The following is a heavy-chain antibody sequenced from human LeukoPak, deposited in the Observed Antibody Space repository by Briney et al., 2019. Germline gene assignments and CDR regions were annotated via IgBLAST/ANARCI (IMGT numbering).Heavy chain of an antibody. Sequence: ASVKVSCKASGYSFTGYYMHWVRQAPGQGLEWMGWINPNSGGTNYARKFQGWVTMTRDTSISTAYMELSRLGSDDTAVYYCARGDYDILTGFDYWGQGTLVTVSS. CDR3: ARGDYDILTGFDY. J-gene: IGHJ4*02. V-gene: IGHV1-2*04. CDR2: INPNSGGT. D-gene: IGHD3-9*01. CDR1: GYSFTGYY.